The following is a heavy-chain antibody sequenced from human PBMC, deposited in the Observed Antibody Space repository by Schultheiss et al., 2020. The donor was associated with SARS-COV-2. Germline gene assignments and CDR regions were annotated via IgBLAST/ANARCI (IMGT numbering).Heavy chain of an antibody. CDR1: GFTFDDYG. D-gene: IGHD3-16*01. CDR2: ISGSGGTT. J-gene: IGHJ4*02. CDR3: AADPYFDY. Sequence: GGSLRLSCAASGFTFDDYGMSWVRQAPGKGLEWVSAISGSGGTTSYADSVKGRFSISRDSSKNTLYLQMNSLRAEDTAVYYCAADPYFDYWGQGTLVTVSS. V-gene: IGHV3-23*01.